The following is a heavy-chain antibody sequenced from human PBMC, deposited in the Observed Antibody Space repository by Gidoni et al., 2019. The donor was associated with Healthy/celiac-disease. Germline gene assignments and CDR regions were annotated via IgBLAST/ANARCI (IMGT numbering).Heavy chain of an antibody. CDR1: GFTFSSYA. CDR2: ISGSGGSK. V-gene: IGHV3-23*01. Sequence: EVQLLESGGGLVQPGGSLRLSCAASGFTFSSYAMSWVRQAPGKGLEWVSAISGSGGSKYYADSVKGRFTISRDNSKNTLYLQMNSLRAEDTAVYYCAKDSGLWSGHHWFDPWGQGTLVTVSS. D-gene: IGHD3-3*01. CDR3: AKDSGLWSGHHWFDP. J-gene: IGHJ5*02.